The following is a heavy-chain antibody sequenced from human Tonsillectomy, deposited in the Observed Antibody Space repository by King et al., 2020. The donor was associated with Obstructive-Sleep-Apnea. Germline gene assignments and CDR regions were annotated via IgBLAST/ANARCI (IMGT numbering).Heavy chain of an antibody. CDR3: ATGPVATATYYFDY. CDR1: GYTFTGYY. J-gene: IGHJ4*02. CDR2: INLNSDGT. Sequence: QLVQSGAEVKKPGASVKVSCKASGYTFTGYYMYWVRQAPGQGLEWMGWINLNSDGTNYAQKFQGRVTMTRDTSISTAYMELSRLRSDDTAVYYCATGPVATATYYFDYWGQGTLVTVSS. V-gene: IGHV1-2*02. D-gene: IGHD4-17*01.